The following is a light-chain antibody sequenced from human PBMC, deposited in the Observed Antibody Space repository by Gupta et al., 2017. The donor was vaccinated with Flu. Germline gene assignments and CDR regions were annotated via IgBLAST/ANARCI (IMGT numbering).Light chain of an antibody. CDR1: SSDVGGYNF. CDR3: NSYTSSTSLV. V-gene: IGLV2-14*01. Sequence: QSALTQPASGSGSPGQSITISCPGTSSDVGGYNFVSWYQQHQGKVPNVILYEVNTRPSGVSNRFSCSKSGNTAFLTISGLQAEAEADYYCNSYTSSTSLVFGGGTKLTVL. CDR2: EVN. J-gene: IGLJ2*01.